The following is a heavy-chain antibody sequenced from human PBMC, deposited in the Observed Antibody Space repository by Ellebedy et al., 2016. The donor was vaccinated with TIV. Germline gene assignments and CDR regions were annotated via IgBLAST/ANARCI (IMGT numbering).Heavy chain of an antibody. CDR1: GGSINSYY. J-gene: IGHJ5*02. CDR3: AKENNVVVSARFDP. Sequence: SETLSLXXTVSGGSINSYYWSWIRQPAGKGLEWIWRIYAPGSTNYNPSLKSRVSMSLDTSKNQFSLNLRSVTAADTAVYYCAKENNVVVSARFDPWGQGILVTVSS. D-gene: IGHD2/OR15-2a*01. V-gene: IGHV4-4*07. CDR2: IYAPGST.